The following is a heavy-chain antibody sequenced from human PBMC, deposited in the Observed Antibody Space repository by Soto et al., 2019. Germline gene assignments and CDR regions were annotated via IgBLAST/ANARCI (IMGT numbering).Heavy chain of an antibody. CDR3: ARRYCRSERCGGNDGFDD. J-gene: IGHJ3*01. D-gene: IGHD2-15*01. CDR2: MSVNGITQ. Sequence: QVQLVESGGGVVQPGTSLRLSCAASGLTFSTSIIHWVRQAPGKGLEWVAVMSVNGITQFYADSVRGRFTASRDNSKATTYLQMNSLRAEDTALYYCARRYCRSERCGGNDGFDDWGQGTMVTVSS. V-gene: IGHV3-30*04. CDR1: GLTFSTSI.